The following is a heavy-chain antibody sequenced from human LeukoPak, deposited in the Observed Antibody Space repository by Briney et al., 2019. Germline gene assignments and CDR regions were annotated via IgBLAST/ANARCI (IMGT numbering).Heavy chain of an antibody. V-gene: IGHV4-34*01. Sequence: GSLRLSCAASGFTFSSYAMHWVRQAPGKGLEWIGEINHSGSTNYNPSLKSRVTISVDTSKNQFSLKLSSVTAADTAVYYCARPITDDGYGDYWGQGTLVTVSS. CDR2: INHSGST. CDR3: ARPITDDGYGDY. CDR1: GFTFSSYA. J-gene: IGHJ4*02. D-gene: IGHD3-10*01.